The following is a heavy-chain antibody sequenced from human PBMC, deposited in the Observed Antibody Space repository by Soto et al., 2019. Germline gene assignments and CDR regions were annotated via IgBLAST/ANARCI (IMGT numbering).Heavy chain of an antibody. CDR2: IYYSGST. J-gene: IGHJ4*02. CDR1: GGSISSTSYY. Sequence: SETLSLTCTVSGGSISSTSYYWGWIRQPPGKGLEWIGSIYYSGSTYYNPSLKSRVTISVDTSKNQFSLKLSSVTAADTAVYYCARAPYYYGSGSYYKGFDYWGQGTLVTVCS. V-gene: IGHV4-39*01. CDR3: ARAPYYYGSGSYYKGFDY. D-gene: IGHD3-10*01.